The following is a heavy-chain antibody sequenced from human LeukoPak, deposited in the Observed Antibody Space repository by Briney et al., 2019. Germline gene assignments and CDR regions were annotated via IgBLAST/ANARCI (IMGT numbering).Heavy chain of an antibody. CDR2: INSHETT. CDR3: AREAYYYGSGSSGWAWTRTYYFDD. CDR1: GGSFSGYY. Sequence: KPSETLSLTCAVYGGSFSGYYWSWIRQPAGKGLEWIGRINSHETTNYNPSLKSRVTISTDTSKNQFSLKLTSVTAADAAVYYCAREAYYYGSGSSGWAWTRTYYFDDWGQGTLVTVSS. V-gene: IGHV4-4*07. D-gene: IGHD3-10*01. J-gene: IGHJ4*02.